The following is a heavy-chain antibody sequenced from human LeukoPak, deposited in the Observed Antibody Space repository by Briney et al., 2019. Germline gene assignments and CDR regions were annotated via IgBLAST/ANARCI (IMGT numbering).Heavy chain of an antibody. CDR1: GGSFSGYY. D-gene: IGHD4-17*01. CDR3: ARDAVTTRWAPSYWYFDL. V-gene: IGHV4-34*01. Sequence: SETLSLTCAVYGGSFSGYYWSWIRQPPGKGLEWIGEINHSGSTNYNPSLKSRVTISVDTSKNQFSLKLSSVTAADTAVYYCARDAVTTRWAPSYWYFDLWGRGTLVTVSS. CDR2: INHSGST. J-gene: IGHJ2*01.